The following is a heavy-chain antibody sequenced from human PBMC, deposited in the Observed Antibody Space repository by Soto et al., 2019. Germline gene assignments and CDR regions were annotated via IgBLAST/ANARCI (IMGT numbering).Heavy chain of an antibody. CDR2: IYYSGGT. CDR1: GGSISSGDYY. CDR3: ARDLEAADSEYYFDY. Sequence: SETLSLTCTVSGGSISSGDYYWSWIRQPPGKGLEWIGFIYYSGGTYYNPSLKSRVTMSIDTSKNQFSLKLSSVTAADTAVYYCARDLEAADSEYYFDYWGQGTLVTVSS. V-gene: IGHV4-30-4*01. J-gene: IGHJ4*02. D-gene: IGHD6-13*01.